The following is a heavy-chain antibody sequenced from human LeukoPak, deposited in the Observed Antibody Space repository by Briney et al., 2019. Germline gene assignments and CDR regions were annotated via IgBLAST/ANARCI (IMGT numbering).Heavy chain of an antibody. Sequence: PSETLSLTCAVSGYSISSGYYWGWIRQPPGKGLEWIGSIYHSGSTYYNPSLKSRVTISVDTSKNQFSLKLSSVTAADTAVYYCARGMGGPDYWGQGTLVTVSS. J-gene: IGHJ4*02. CDR2: IYHSGST. CDR3: ARGMGGPDY. V-gene: IGHV4-38-2*01. CDR1: GYSISSGYY. D-gene: IGHD2-15*01.